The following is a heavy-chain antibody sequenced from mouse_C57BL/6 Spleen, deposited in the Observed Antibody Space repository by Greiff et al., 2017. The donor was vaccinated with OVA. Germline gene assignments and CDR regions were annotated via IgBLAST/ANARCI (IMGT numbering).Heavy chain of an antibody. CDR2: IYPRSGNT. CDR3: ARGNYDYYAMDY. J-gene: IGHJ4*01. Sequence: VQLQQSGAELARPGASVKLSCKASGYTFTSYGISWVKQRPGQGLEWIGEIYPRSGNTYYNEKFKGKATLTADKSSSTAYMELRSLTSEDSAVYFCARGNYDYYAMDYWGQGTSVTVSS. V-gene: IGHV1-81*01. D-gene: IGHD1-1*01. CDR1: GYTFTSYG.